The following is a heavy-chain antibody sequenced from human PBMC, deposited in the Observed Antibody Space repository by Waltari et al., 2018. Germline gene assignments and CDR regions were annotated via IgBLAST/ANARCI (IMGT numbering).Heavy chain of an antibody. V-gene: IGHV4-34*01. CDR1: GGSISGYY. D-gene: IGHD4-17*01. CDR2: INHSGRT. J-gene: IGHJ6*02. Sequence: QVQLQQWGAGLLKPSETLSLTCAVYGGSISGYYWSWIRQPPGKGLGWIGEINHSGRTHSHPSLKSLVTISVDTSKNQFSLKLSSVTAADTAVYYCARHRRLYGGKKKDYYYYGMDVWGQGTTVTVSS. CDR3: ARHRRLYGGKKKDYYYYGMDV.